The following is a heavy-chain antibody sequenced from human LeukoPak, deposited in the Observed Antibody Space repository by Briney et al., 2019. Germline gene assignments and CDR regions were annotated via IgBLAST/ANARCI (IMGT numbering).Heavy chain of an antibody. V-gene: IGHV4-59*01. J-gene: IGHJ3*02. CDR3: ARDVRIQLWLGAFDI. D-gene: IGHD5-18*01. CDR1: GGSITNYY. CDR2: SYYNGNT. Sequence: SETLSLTCTVSGGSITNYYWSWIRQPPGKGLEWIGFSYYNGNTNYNPSLKSRVTISVDMSKNQFSLSLRSVTAADTAVYYCARDVRIQLWLGAFDIWGQGTMVTVSS.